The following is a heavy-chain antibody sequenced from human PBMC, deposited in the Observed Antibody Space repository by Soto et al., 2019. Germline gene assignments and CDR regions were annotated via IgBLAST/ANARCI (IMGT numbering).Heavy chain of an antibody. CDR3: GRVRSSGWFDAVGI. J-gene: IGHJ3*02. V-gene: IGHV1-69*06. Sequence: SVKVSCKASGGTFSSFAINWVRQAPGQGLEWVGGIIPLLDTTNYVQKFQGRVTITADKFTSTAYMEVRRLRFEATAVYYCGRVRSSGWFDAVGIWRQGTMVTVSS. CDR2: IIPLLDTT. D-gene: IGHD6-19*01. CDR1: GGTFSSFA.